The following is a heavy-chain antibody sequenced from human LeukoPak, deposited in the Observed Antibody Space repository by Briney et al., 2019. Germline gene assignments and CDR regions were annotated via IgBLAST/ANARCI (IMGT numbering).Heavy chain of an antibody. CDR2: ISSNGGST. CDR1: GFTFSSYA. CDR3: ARAIWFGDKPFDY. Sequence: PGGSLRLSYAASGFTFSSYAMHWVRQAPGKGLEYVSAISSNGGSTYYANSVKGRFTISRDNSKNTLYLQMGSLRAEDMAVYYCARAIWFGDKPFDYWGQGTLVTVSS. D-gene: IGHD3-10*01. J-gene: IGHJ4*02. V-gene: IGHV3-64*01.